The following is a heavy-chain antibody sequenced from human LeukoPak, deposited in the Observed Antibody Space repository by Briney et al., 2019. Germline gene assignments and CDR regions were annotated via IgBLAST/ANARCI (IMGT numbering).Heavy chain of an antibody. CDR3: AREARVRGVMYFFDD. V-gene: IGHV1-2*02. D-gene: IGHD3-10*01. Sequence: SVNVSCKTSGYIFTGFYLHWVRQAPGQGLEWMGWIDPRSGAINYAGKFQGRVTMTRETSISTAYMELSRLTSDDTAVYYCAREARVRGVMYFFDDWGQGTLVTVSS. J-gene: IGHJ4*02. CDR2: IDPRSGAI. CDR1: GYIFTGFY.